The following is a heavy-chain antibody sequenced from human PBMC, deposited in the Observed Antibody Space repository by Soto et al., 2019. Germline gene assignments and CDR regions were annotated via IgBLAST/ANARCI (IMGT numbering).Heavy chain of an antibody. J-gene: IGHJ4*02. CDR2: IYYSGST. V-gene: IGHV4-59*01. D-gene: IGHD1-26*01. CDR3: ARDKGELTVYFDY. CDR1: GGSISSYY. Sequence: SETLSLTCTVSGGSISSYYWSWIRQPPGKGLEWIGYIYYSGSTNYNPSLKSRVTISVDTSKNQFSLKLSSVTAADTAVYYCARDKGELTVYFDYWGQGTLVTVSS.